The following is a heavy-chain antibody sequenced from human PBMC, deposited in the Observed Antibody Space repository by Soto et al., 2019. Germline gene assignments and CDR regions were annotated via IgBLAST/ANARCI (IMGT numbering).Heavy chain of an antibody. J-gene: IGHJ4*02. Sequence: SETLSLTCAVYGGSFSGYYWTWIRQPPGTGLEWIGEINHSGSTNYNPSLKSRVTISVDTSKNQFPLKLTSVTAADTAVYYCTRMISACADYWGQGTLVTVSS. CDR3: TRMISACADY. D-gene: IGHD3-3*02. CDR2: INHSGST. CDR1: GGSFSGYY. V-gene: IGHV4-34*01.